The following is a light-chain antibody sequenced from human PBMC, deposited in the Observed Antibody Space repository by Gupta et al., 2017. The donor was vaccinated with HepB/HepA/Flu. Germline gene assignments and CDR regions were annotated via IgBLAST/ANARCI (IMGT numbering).Light chain of an antibody. CDR3: NSRDSSGNLV. CDR2: GKN. V-gene: IGLV3-19*01. Sequence: SSELTQDPAVSVALGQTVRITCQGDSLRSYYASWYQQKPEQAPVLVIYGKNNRPSGIPGRFSGSSSGNTASLTITGAQAEDEADYYCNSRDSSGNLVFGGGTKLTVL. J-gene: IGLJ2*01. CDR1: SLRSYY.